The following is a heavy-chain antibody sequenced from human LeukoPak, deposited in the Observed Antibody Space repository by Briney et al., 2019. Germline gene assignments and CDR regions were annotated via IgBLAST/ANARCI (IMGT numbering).Heavy chain of an antibody. Sequence: PSGTLSLTCTVSDVSIFRSNWWSWVRQSPGKGLEWIGQISPSGSTNYSPSLKSRVTISVDKSKTQFSLKLSSVTAADTAVYYCARGLITFGGVIVMTRREYYFDYWGQGTLVTVSS. CDR2: ISPSGST. CDR1: DVSIFRSNW. D-gene: IGHD3-16*02. J-gene: IGHJ4*02. CDR3: ARGLITFGGVIVMTRREYYFDY. V-gene: IGHV4-4*02.